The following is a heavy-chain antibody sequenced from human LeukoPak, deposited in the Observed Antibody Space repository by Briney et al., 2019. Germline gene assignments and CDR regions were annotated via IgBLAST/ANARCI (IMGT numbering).Heavy chain of an antibody. Sequence: ASVKVSCKASGYTFTGYYMHWVRQAPGQGLEWMGRINPNSGGTNYAQKFQGRVTMTRDTSISTAYMELSRLRYDDTAVYYCARDRGPMITFGGVISWFDPWGQGTLVTVSS. J-gene: IGHJ5*02. V-gene: IGHV1-2*06. CDR2: INPNSGGT. D-gene: IGHD3-16*01. CDR3: ARDRGPMITFGGVISWFDP. CDR1: GYTFTGYY.